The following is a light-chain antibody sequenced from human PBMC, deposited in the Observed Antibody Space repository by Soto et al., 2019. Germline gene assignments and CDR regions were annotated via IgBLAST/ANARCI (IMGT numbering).Light chain of an antibody. CDR1: QILLHSNGYNY. J-gene: IGKJ5*01. CDR3: MQALQTPIT. CDR2: LGS. V-gene: IGKV2-28*01. Sequence: DIVMTQSPLSLPVTPGEPASISCRSSQILLHSNGYNYLDWYLQKPGQSPQLLIYLGSNRAHGVPDRFSGSGTGTDLTLKISSVEADDVGVYYCMQALQTPITFGQGTRLEIK.